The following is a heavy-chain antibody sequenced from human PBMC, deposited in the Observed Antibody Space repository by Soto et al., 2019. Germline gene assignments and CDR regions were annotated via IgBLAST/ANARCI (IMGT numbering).Heavy chain of an antibody. Sequence: SQTLSFSCAISGDSVSSNSPAWNWIRQSPSRAPEWLGRTYYRSKWYNDYAVSVKSRITINPDTSKNQFSLQLNSVTPEDTAVYHCARDQEGIAVAGGYYYYGMDVWGQGNPVTV. CDR3: ARDQEGIAVAGGYYYYGMDV. D-gene: IGHD6-19*01. CDR1: GDSVSSNSPA. J-gene: IGHJ6*02. V-gene: IGHV6-1*01. CDR2: TYYRSKWYN.